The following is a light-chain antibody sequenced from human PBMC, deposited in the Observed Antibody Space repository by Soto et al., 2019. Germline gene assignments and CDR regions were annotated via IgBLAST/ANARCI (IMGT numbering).Light chain of an antibody. CDR1: PTINNR. V-gene: IGKV1-5*01. Sequence: DLQRTQSPSTPSASVGDRVNIPSRASPTINNRLAWYPQKPGKAPNLLIYDVSTLESGVPSRFSGSGSGTEFTLTIRSLKPDDFATDYCQQYNSYGTFGQGTKVDIK. CDR3: QQYNSYGT. CDR2: DVS. J-gene: IGKJ1*01.